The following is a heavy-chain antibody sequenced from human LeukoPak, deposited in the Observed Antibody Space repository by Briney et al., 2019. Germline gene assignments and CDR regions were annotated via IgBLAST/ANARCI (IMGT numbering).Heavy chain of an antibody. CDR3: ARGGTGYRSSSTCYVSYYMDV. CDR1: GGSFSGYY. CDR2: INHSGST. J-gene: IGHJ6*03. D-gene: IGHD2-2*01. V-gene: IGHV4-34*01. Sequence: SETLSLTCAVYGGSFSGYYWSWIRQPPGKGLEWIGEINHSGSTNYNPSLKSRVTISVDTSKKQFSLKLSSVTAADTAVYYCARGGTGYRSSSTCYVSYYMDVWGKGTTVTVSS.